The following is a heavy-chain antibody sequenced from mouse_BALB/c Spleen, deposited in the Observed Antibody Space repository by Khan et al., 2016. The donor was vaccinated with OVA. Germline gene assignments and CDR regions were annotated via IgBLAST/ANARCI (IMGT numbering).Heavy chain of an antibody. J-gene: IGHJ4*01. CDR3: ARPPYFSYVMVY. V-gene: IGHV9-3-1*01. CDR2: INTYTGEP. D-gene: IGHD2-10*01. CDR1: GYTFTNYG. Sequence: QIQLVQSGPELKKPGETVKISCKTSGYTFTNYGMNWVKQAPGKGLKWMGWINTYTGEPTYADDFKGRFVFSLETSANTAYLQINNLKNEDTATYFCARPPYFSYVMVYWGQGTSVTVSS.